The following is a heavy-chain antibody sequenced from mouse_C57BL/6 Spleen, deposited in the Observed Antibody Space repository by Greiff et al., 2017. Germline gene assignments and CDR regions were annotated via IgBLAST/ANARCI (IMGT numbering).Heavy chain of an antibody. CDR1: GFTFRSYA. J-gene: IGHJ3*01. CDR2: ISDGGSYT. V-gene: IGHV5-4*03. D-gene: IGHD1-1*01. Sequence: EVKLMESGGGLVKPGGSLKLSCAASGFTFRSYAMSWVRQTPEKRLEWVATISDGGSYTYYPDNVKGRFTIARDNAKNNLYLQMSHLKSEDTAMYYCASPITTVVATPFAYWGQGTLVTVSA. CDR3: ASPITTVVATPFAY.